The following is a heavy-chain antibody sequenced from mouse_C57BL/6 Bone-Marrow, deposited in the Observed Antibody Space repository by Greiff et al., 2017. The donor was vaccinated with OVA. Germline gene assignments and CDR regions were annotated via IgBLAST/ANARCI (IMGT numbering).Heavy chain of an antibody. V-gene: IGHV1-52*01. Sequence: QVQLQQPGAELVRPGSSVKLSCKASGYTFTSYWMHWVKQRPIQGLEWIGNIDPSDSETHYNQKFKDKATLTVDKSSSTAYMQLSSLTSADSAVYYCARPYYDYEDAMDYWGQGTSVTVSS. CDR3: ARPYYDYEDAMDY. CDR1: GYTFTSYW. J-gene: IGHJ4*01. CDR2: IDPSDSET. D-gene: IGHD2-4*01.